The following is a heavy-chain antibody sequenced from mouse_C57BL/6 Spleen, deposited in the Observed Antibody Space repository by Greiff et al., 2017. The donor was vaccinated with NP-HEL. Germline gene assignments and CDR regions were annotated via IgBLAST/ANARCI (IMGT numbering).Heavy chain of an antibody. D-gene: IGHD1-1*01. CDR1: GYTFTSYW. V-gene: IGHV1-55*01. J-gene: IGHJ2*01. CDR3: ASTVVATDYFDY. Sequence: VRLQQPGAELVKPGASVKMSCKASGYTFTSYWITWVKQRPGQGLEWIGDIYPGSGSTNYNEKFKSKATLTVDTSSSTAYMQLSSLTSEDSAVYYCASTVVATDYFDYWGQGTTLTVSS. CDR2: IYPGSGST.